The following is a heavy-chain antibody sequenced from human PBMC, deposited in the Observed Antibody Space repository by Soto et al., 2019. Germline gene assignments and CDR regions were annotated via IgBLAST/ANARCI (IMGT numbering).Heavy chain of an antibody. D-gene: IGHD2-15*01. CDR3: ARVVGELYYFDY. Sequence: QVQLVESGGGVVQPGRSLRLSCAASGFTFSSYGMQWVRKAPGKGLEWVAVIWYDGSNKYYADSVKGRFTISRDNSKNTLYLQMNSLRAEDTAVYYCARVVGELYYFDYWGQGTLVTVSS. V-gene: IGHV3-33*01. CDR1: GFTFSSYG. J-gene: IGHJ4*02. CDR2: IWYDGSNK.